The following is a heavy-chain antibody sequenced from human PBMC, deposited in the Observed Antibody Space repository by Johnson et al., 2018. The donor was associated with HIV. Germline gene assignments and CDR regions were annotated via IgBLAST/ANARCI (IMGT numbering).Heavy chain of an antibody. Sequence: VQLVESGGGVVRPGGSLRLSCAASGFTFDDYGMSWVRQAPGKGLEWVSGFYRNGGSTHYADSVKGRFTISRDNGKKSLYLQMNSLRDDDTALYFCARAFGSGGYSSSWYLGLGSFDIWGQGTMVTVSS. D-gene: IGHD6-13*01. J-gene: IGHJ3*02. CDR3: ARAFGSGGYSSSWYLGLGSFDI. CDR2: FYRNGGST. CDR1: GFTFDDYG. V-gene: IGHV3-20*04.